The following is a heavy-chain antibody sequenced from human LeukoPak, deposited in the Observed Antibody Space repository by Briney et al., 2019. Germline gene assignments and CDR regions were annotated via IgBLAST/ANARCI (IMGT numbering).Heavy chain of an antibody. CDR2: INHSGST. J-gene: IGHJ5*02. Sequence: PSETLSLTCAVYGGSFSGYYWSWIRQPPGKGLEWIGEINHSGSTNYNPSLKSRVTISVDTSKNRFSLKLSSVTAADTAVYYCARGATRFDPWGQGTLVTVSS. CDR1: GGSFSGYY. V-gene: IGHV4-34*01. CDR3: ARGATRFDP.